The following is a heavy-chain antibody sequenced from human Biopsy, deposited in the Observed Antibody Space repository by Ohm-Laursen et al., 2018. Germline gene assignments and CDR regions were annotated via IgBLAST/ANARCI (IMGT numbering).Heavy chain of an antibody. CDR1: GFTFSSFS. D-gene: IGHD6-6*01. Sequence: SLRLSCAASGFTFSSFSMNWVRQAPGKGLAWVSYINEVSGHIYDADSVKGRTTVARDNAKNSLYLQLNSLRAEDTAVYYCARDSSGTARAGGTDVWGQGTTVTVSS. V-gene: IGHV3-21*01. CDR2: INEVSGHI. CDR3: ARDSSGTARAGGTDV. J-gene: IGHJ6*02.